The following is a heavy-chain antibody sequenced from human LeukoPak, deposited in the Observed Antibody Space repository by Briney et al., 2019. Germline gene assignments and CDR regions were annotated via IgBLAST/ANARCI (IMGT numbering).Heavy chain of an antibody. Sequence: ASVKVSCKASGGTFSSYAISWVRQAPGQGLEWMGGIIPIFGTANYAQKFQGRVTITADESTSTAYMELSSLRSEDTAVYYCARGPGDCSSTSCYEDYYYYMDVWGKGTTVTISS. CDR3: ARGPGDCSSTSCYEDYYYYMDV. V-gene: IGHV1-69*13. D-gene: IGHD2-2*01. J-gene: IGHJ6*03. CDR2: IIPIFGTA. CDR1: GGTFSSYA.